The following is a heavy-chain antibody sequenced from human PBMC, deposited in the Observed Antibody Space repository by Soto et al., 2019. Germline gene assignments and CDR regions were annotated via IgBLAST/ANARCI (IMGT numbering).Heavy chain of an antibody. CDR1: GVTFSRYG. V-gene: IGHV3-33*01. D-gene: IGHD3-22*01. CDR2: IWYAGSTK. Sequence: LRLSCAASGVTFSRYGMHWVGHAPGKGLEWVAVIWYAGSTKYYADSVKGRFTISRDNSKNTLYLQMNSLRAEDTAVYYCARGRYYYDSRGYSLFDDWGQGTLVTVSS. CDR3: ARGRYYYDSRGYSLFDD. J-gene: IGHJ4*02.